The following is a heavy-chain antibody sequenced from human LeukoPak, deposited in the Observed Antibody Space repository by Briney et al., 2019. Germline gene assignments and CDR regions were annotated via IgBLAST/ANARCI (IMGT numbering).Heavy chain of an antibody. CDR3: VRDPSCSGGGCYYYYGMDV. D-gene: IGHD2-15*01. J-gene: IGHJ6*02. CDR1: GFNFNTYA. CDR2: IWYDGSNK. V-gene: IGHV3-33*01. Sequence: GGSLRLSCAASGFNFNTYAIHWVRQAPGKGLEWVAVIWYDGSNKYYADSVRGRFTISRDNSKNTLYLQMNSLRADDTAIYYCVRDPSCSGGGCYYYYGMDVWGQGTTVTVSS.